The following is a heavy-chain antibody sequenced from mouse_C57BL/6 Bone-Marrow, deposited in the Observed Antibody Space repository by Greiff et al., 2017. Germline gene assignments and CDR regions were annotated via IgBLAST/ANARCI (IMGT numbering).Heavy chain of an antibody. J-gene: IGHJ3*01. D-gene: IGHD2-3*01. CDR1: GYTFTTYP. Sequence: VKLQQSGAVLVKPGASVKMSCKASGYTFTTYPIEWMKQNHGKSLEWIGNFHPYNDDTKYNEKFKGKATLTVEKSSSTVYLELSRLTSEDSAVYYCERAIYDGYYGVAYWGQGTLVTVSA. CDR3: ERAIYDGYYGVAY. V-gene: IGHV1-47*01. CDR2: FHPYNDDT.